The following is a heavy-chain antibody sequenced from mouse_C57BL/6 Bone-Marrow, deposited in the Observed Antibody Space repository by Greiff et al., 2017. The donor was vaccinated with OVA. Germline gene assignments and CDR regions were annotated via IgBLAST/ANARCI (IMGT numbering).Heavy chain of an antibody. CDR3: ARDGYYVVDY. V-gene: IGHV1-54*01. Sequence: VMLVESGAELVRPGTSVKVSCKASGYAFTNYLIEWVKQRPGQGLEWIGVINPGSGGTNYNEKFKGKATLTADKSSSTAYMQLSSLTSEDSAVYFCARDGYYVVDYWGQGTSVTVSS. CDR1: GYAFTNYL. J-gene: IGHJ4*01. CDR2: INPGSGGT. D-gene: IGHD2-3*01.